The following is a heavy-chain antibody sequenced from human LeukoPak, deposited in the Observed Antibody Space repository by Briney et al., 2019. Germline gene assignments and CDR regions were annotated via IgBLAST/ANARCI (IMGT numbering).Heavy chain of an antibody. CDR3: ARGQPQRYNSGWYVNWFDP. Sequence: SQTLSLTCTVSGGSISSGGYFWSWIRQHPGKGLEWIGYIYYSGSTYYNPSLKGRVAISVDTSKNQFSLRLSSVTAADTAIYYCARGQPQRYNSGWYVNWFDPWGQGTLVSVSS. J-gene: IGHJ5*02. D-gene: IGHD6-19*01. CDR1: GGSISSGGYF. V-gene: IGHV4-31*03. CDR2: IYYSGST.